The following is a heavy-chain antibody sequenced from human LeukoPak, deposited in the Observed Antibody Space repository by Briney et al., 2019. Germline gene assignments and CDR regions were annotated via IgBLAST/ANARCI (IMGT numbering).Heavy chain of an antibody. Sequence: GGSLRLSCAASGFTFSSSAMSWVRQAPGKGLERVSAISNNGGYTYYADSVQGRFTISRDNSKSTLCLQMNSLRAEDTAVYYCAKQLGYCSDGSCYFPYWGQGTLVTVSS. CDR3: AKQLGYCSDGSCYFPY. CDR2: ISNNGGYT. CDR1: GFTFSSSA. D-gene: IGHD2-15*01. V-gene: IGHV3-23*01. J-gene: IGHJ4*02.